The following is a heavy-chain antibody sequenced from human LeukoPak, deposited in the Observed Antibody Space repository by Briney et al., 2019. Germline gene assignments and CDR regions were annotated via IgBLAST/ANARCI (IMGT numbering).Heavy chain of an antibody. D-gene: IGHD6-19*01. CDR3: ARAKQWLGAFDC. CDR2: IYRGGTT. V-gene: IGHV3-66*01. CDR1: GFTVSNNY. Sequence: GGSLRLSCAASGFTVSNNYMSWVRQAPGKGLEWVSNIYRGGTTHYADSVKGRFTISSDNSKNTLYLQMNSLRAEDTAVYYCARAKQWLGAFDCWGQGTLVAVSS. J-gene: IGHJ4*02.